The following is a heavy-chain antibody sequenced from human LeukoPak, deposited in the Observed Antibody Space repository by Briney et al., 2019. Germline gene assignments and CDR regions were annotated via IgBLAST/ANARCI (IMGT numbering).Heavy chain of an antibody. CDR3: ARGGGIAVAGTGFSY. CDR2: SSDYNGNT. D-gene: IGHD6-19*01. V-gene: IGHV1-18*01. J-gene: IGHJ4*02. CDR1: GYTFTNYA. Sequence: ASVKVSCKASGYTFTNYAISWVRQAPGQGLEWMGWSSDYNGNTNYAQKLQGRVTMTTDTSTSTAYMELRSLRSDDTAVYYCARGGGIAVAGTGFSYWGQGTLVTVSS.